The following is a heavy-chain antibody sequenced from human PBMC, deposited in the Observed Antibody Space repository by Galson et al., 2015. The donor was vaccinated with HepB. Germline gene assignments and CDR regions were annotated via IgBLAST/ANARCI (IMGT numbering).Heavy chain of an antibody. CDR3: ARGSIAARPGDYYYYYMDV. V-gene: IGHV3-48*01. J-gene: IGHJ6*03. Sequence: SLRLSCAASGFTSSSYSMNWVRQSPGKGLEWVSYIGISSSTIYYADSVKGRFTISRDNAKNSLYLQMNSPRAEDTAVYYCARGSIAARPGDYYYYYMDVWGKGTTVTVSS. D-gene: IGHD6-6*01. CDR1: GFTSSSYS. CDR2: IGISSSTI.